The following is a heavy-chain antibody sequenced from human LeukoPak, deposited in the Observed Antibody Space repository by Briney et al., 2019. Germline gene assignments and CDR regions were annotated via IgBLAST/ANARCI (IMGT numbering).Heavy chain of an antibody. D-gene: IGHD3-10*01. J-gene: IGHJ6*03. CDR2: INWNGGSR. CDR3: ARARGSTYYYYMDV. CDR1: GFTFDDYG. V-gene: IGHV3-20*04. Sequence: PGGSLRLSCAASGFTFDDYGMSWVRQAPGKGLEWFSGINWNGGSRGYADSVKGRFTISRDNAKNSLYLQMNSLRAEDTALYYCARARGSTYYYYMDVWGKGTTVTVSS.